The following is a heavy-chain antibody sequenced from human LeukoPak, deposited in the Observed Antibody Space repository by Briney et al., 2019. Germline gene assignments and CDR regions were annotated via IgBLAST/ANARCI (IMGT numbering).Heavy chain of an antibody. V-gene: IGHV3-23*01. CDR2: ISGSGGST. J-gene: IGHJ6*02. CDR1: GFTFNNHA. Sequence: GGSLRLSCAASGFTFNNHAMSWVRQAPGKGLEWVSAISGSGGSTYYADSVKGRFTISRDNSKSTLHLQMNSLRAEDTAVYYCAKSRNFDWLFTYGMDVWGQGTTVTVSS. CDR3: AKSRNFDWLFTYGMDV. D-gene: IGHD3-9*01.